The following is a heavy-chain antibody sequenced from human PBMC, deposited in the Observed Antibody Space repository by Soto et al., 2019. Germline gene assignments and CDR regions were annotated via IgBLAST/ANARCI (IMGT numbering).Heavy chain of an antibody. J-gene: IGHJ5*02. D-gene: IGHD6-13*01. V-gene: IGHV4-34*01. CDR1: GGSFSGYY. Sequence: PSETLSLTCAVYGGSFSGYYWTWIRQPPGKGLEWIGEINHSGSTNYNPSLKSRVTISVDTSKNQFSLKLSSVTAADTAVYYCARRRLKGYTSRSYWFDPWGQGTLVTVSS. CDR2: INHSGST. CDR3: ARRRLKGYTSRSYWFDP.